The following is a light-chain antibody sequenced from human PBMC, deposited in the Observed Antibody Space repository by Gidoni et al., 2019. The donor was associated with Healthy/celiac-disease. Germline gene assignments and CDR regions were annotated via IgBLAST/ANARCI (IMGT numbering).Light chain of an antibody. CDR2: DAS. CDR3: QQRSNWPPFT. Sequence: EIVLTQSPAPLSLSPGERATLSCRASQSVSSYLAWYQQKPGQAPRLLIYDASNRATGIPARFSGGGSGTDFTLTISSLEPEDFAVYYCQQRSNWPPFTFGPGTKVDIK. J-gene: IGKJ3*01. CDR1: QSVSSY. V-gene: IGKV3-11*01.